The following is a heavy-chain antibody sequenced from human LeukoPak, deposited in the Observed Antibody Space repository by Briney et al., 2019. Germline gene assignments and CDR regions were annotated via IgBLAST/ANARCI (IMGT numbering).Heavy chain of an antibody. D-gene: IGHD6-19*01. Sequence: PSETLSLTCTVSGGSISSSSYYWGWIRQPPGKGLEWIGSIYYSGSTYYNPSLKSRVTISVDTSKNQFSLKLSSVTAADTAVYYCARGQLYSSGWYFSWDAFDIWGQGTMVTVSS. CDR3: ARGQLYSSGWYFSWDAFDI. J-gene: IGHJ3*02. V-gene: IGHV4-39*01. CDR1: GGSISSSSYY. CDR2: IYYSGST.